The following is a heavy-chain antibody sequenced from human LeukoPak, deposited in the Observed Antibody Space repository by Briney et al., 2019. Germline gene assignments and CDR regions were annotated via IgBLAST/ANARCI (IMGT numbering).Heavy chain of an antibody. CDR3: ASSSWSGSYFDY. V-gene: IGHV4-38-2*01. D-gene: IGHD6-13*01. CDR2: IFYSESA. CDR1: GYSVSSGYY. Sequence: SETLSLTCAVSGYSVSSGYYWGWIRQPPGKGLEWIGSIFYSESAYHNPSLRSRVTISLDTSKNQFPLNLRSATAADTAVYYCASSSWSGSYFDYWGQGTLVTVSS. J-gene: IGHJ4*02.